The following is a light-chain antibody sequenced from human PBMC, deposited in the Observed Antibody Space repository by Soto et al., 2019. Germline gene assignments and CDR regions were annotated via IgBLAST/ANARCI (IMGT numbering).Light chain of an antibody. CDR3: QQLNSYPLT. V-gene: IGKV1-9*01. J-gene: IGKJ3*01. CDR2: AAS. Sequence: DIPLTQSPSFLSASVGDRVTITCRGSQGFSSYLAWYQQKPGKAPKLLIYAASTLQSGVPSRFSGSGSGTEFTLTISSLQPEDFATYYCQQLNSYPLTFGPGTKVDIK. CDR1: QGFSSY.